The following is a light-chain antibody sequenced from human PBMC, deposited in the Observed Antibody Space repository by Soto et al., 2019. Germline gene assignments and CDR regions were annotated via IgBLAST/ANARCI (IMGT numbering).Light chain of an antibody. CDR3: QAWDTSTVV. CDR2: QDT. CDR1: KLGDKY. V-gene: IGLV3-1*01. J-gene: IGLJ2*01. Sequence: SYELTQPPSVSVSPGQTASITCSGDKLGDKYASWYQLKPGQSPVLVIYQDTKRPSGIPGRFSGSNSGTTATLSISGTQAMDEADYYCQAWDTSTVVFGGGTKLT.